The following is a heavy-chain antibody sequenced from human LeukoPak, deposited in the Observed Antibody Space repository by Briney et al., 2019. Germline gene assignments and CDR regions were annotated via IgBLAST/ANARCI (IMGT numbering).Heavy chain of an antibody. CDR1: GGSFSCYY. Sequence: KPSETLSLTCAVYGGSFSCYYWSWIRQPPGKGLEWIGEINHSGSTNYNPSLKSRVTISVDTSKNQFSLKLSSVTAADTAVSYCARGERIAAAERYNWFDPWGQGTLVTVSS. CDR3: ARGERIAAAERYNWFDP. CDR2: INHSGST. V-gene: IGHV4-34*01. J-gene: IGHJ5*02. D-gene: IGHD6-13*01.